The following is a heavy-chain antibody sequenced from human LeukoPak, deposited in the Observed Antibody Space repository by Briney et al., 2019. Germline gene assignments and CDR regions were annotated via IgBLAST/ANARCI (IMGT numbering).Heavy chain of an antibody. Sequence: GGSLRLSCVASGFTFSSYGMSWVRQAPGKGLEWVSAISGSGGSTYYADSVKGRFTISRDNSKNTLYLQMNSLRAEDTAVYYCATKGAPYYYDSSGYSGDAFDIWGQGTMVTVSS. D-gene: IGHD3-22*01. CDR1: GFTFSSYG. CDR3: ATKGAPYYYDSSGYSGDAFDI. J-gene: IGHJ3*02. CDR2: ISGSGGST. V-gene: IGHV3-23*01.